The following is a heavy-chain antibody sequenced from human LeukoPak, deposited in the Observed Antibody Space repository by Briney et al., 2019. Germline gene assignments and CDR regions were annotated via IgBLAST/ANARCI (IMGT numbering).Heavy chain of an antibody. J-gene: IGHJ4*02. V-gene: IGHV4-30-4*08. Sequence: SETLSLTCTVSGGSVRRGNYYWTWIRQPAGSGLEWIGYIYYSGSTYYNPSLKSRVTISVDTSKNQFSLKLSSVTAADTAVYYCARGPAEGYFDYWGQGTLVTVSS. CDR1: GGSVRRGNYY. CDR2: IYYSGST. CDR3: ARGPAEGYFDY.